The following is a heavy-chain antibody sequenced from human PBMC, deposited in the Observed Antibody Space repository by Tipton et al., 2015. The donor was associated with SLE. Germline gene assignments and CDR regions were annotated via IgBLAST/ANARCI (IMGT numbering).Heavy chain of an antibody. V-gene: IGHV4-39*07. Sequence: TLSLTCTVSGGSISGSSYYWGWIRQSPGKGLEWIGNIYYSGTTFYNPSLKSRVTISVDTSKNQFSLKLSSVTAADTAVYYCARANDFWHHYMDVWGKGTTVTISS. CDR3: ARANDFWHHYMDV. CDR1: GGSISGSSYY. D-gene: IGHD3-3*01. CDR2: IYYSGTT. J-gene: IGHJ6*03.